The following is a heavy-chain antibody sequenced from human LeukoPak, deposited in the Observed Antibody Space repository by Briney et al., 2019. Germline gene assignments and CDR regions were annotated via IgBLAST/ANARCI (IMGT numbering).Heavy chain of an antibody. D-gene: IGHD3-3*01. CDR3: ARGAEYYAIWRGYAGYSDY. V-gene: IGHV4-38-2*02. Sequence: PSETLSLTCTVSGYSISNGYYWGWIRQPPGKGLEWVGSIYHRGSTYYNPSLRSRVTISLDRSKKKVSLKLTSVTAADTAVYFCARGAEYYAIWRGYAGYSDYWGQGISVTVSS. CDR2: IYHRGST. CDR1: GYSISNGYY. J-gene: IGHJ4*02.